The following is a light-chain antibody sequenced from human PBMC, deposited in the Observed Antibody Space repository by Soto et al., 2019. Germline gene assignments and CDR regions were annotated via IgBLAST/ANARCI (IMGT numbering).Light chain of an antibody. CDR2: DVS. V-gene: IGLV2-14*01. Sequence: QSALTQPASVSGSPGQSITISCTGTSSDVGGYSFVSWYQQHPGKAPKLLIYDVSNRPSGVSNRFSGSKSGNTASLTISGLQAEDAADYYCSSYTSFSTYVFGTRTKVTVL. CDR1: SSDVGGYSF. CDR3: SSYTSFSTYV. J-gene: IGLJ1*01.